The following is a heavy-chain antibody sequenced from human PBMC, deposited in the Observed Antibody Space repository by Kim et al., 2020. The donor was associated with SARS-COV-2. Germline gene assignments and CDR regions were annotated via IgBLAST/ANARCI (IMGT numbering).Heavy chain of an antibody. J-gene: IGHJ4*02. D-gene: IGHD5-18*01. CDR2: ISYDGSNK. CDR1: GFTFSSYA. Sequence: GGSLRLSCAASGFTFSSYAMHWVRQAPGKGLEWVAVISYDGSNKYYADSVKGRFTISRDNSKNTLYLQMNSLRAEDTAVYYCARDTIQLWLMEIDYWGQG. V-gene: IGHV3-30-3*01. CDR3: ARDTIQLWLMEIDY.